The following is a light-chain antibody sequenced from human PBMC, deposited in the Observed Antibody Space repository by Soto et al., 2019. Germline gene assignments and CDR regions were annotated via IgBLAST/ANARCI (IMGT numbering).Light chain of an antibody. CDR1: QSVSSN. V-gene: IGKV3-15*01. J-gene: IGKJ3*01. CDR3: QQYNNWPPFT. Sequence: EIVMTQSPATLSVSPGERATLSCGASQSVSSNLAWYQQKPGQAPRLLIYGASTRATGIPARFSGSGSGTEFTLTISSLQSEDFAVYYCQQYNNWPPFTFGPGTKLDIK. CDR2: GAS.